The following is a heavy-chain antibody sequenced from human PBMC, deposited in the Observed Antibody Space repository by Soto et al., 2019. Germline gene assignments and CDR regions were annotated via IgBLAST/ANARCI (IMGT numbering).Heavy chain of an antibody. CDR3: ARDPLFWPGYGYNPRVPGTAVGMDV. D-gene: IGHD3-3*01. V-gene: IGHV3-23*01. CDR2: IRDTGGYT. CDR1: GFTFSGYA. Sequence: PGGSLRLSCVASGFTFSGYAMSWVRQAPGKGLQWVSAIRDTGGYTYYADSVKGRFTISRDNSKSTLFLQMDSLTADDSALYYCARDPLFWPGYGYNPRVPGTAVGMDVWGQGTTVTVSS. J-gene: IGHJ6*02.